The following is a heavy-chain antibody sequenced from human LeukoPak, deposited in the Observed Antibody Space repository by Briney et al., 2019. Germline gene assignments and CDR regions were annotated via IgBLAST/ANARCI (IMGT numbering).Heavy chain of an antibody. CDR1: GFTFSSYS. Sequence: GGSLRLSCAASGFTFSSYSMNWVRQAPGKGLEWVSSISSSSRYIYYEDSVKGRFTISRDNAKNSLYLQMNSLRAEDTAVYYCASYGDYNDASDIWGQGTMVTVSS. D-gene: IGHD4-17*01. CDR2: ISSSSRYI. J-gene: IGHJ3*02. V-gene: IGHV3-21*01. CDR3: ASYGDYNDASDI.